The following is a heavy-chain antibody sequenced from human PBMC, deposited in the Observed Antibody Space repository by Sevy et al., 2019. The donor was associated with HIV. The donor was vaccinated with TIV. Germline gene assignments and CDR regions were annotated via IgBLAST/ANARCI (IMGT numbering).Heavy chain of an antibody. J-gene: IGHJ6*02. D-gene: IGHD3-3*01. CDR1: GFTFSSYG. V-gene: IGHV3-33*01. CDR2: TWYDGSNK. Sequence: GGSLRLSCAASGFTFSSYGMHWVRQAPGKGLEWVADTWYDGSNKYYADSVKGRFTISRDNSKNTLYLQMNSLRAEDTAVYYCAREPGGTIFGVVIPNPLFYYGMDVWGQGTTVTVSS. CDR3: AREPGGTIFGVVIPNPLFYYGMDV.